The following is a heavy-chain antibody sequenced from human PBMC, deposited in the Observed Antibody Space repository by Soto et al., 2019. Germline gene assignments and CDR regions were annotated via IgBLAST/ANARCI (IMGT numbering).Heavy chain of an antibody. J-gene: IGHJ5*02. CDR1: GFSLSTSGVG. D-gene: IGHD4-17*01. V-gene: IGHV2-5*02. CDR3: AHRTATVTTDNWFDP. Sequence: QITLKESGPTLVKPTQTLTLTCTFSGFSLSTSGVGVGWIRQPPGQALEWLALIYWDDDKRYSPSLKSRLTITKDTSKNQLVLTMTNMDPVDTATYYCAHRTATVTTDNWFDPWGQGTLVTVSS. CDR2: IYWDDDK.